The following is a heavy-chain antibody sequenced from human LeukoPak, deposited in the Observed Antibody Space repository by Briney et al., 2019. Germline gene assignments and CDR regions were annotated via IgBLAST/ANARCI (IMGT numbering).Heavy chain of an antibody. J-gene: IGHJ5*02. CDR3: ARQRFTMRAYAGNWFDP. D-gene: IGHD3-10*01. V-gene: IGHV5-51*01. Sequence: ETLSLTCTVSGGSISSYYWSWIRQPPGKGLEWMGIIYPGDSDTRYSPSFQDQVTISADKSISTAYLQWSSLKASDTAMYYCARQRFTMRAYAGNWFDPWGQGTLVTVSS. CDR1: GGSISSYY. CDR2: IYPGDSDT.